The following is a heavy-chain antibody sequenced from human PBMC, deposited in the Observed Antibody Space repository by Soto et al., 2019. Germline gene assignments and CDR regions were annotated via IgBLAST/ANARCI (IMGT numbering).Heavy chain of an antibody. CDR1: GFTFNTYV. Sequence: GGSLRLSCAASGFTFNTYVMSWVRQAPGKGLEWVSAISGSGGSTYYADSVKGRFTISRDSSKNTLYLQMSGLRAEDTAVYYCATIAAVTTYYFDFWGQRTLVTVSS. V-gene: IGHV3-23*01. CDR3: ATIAAVTTYYFDF. D-gene: IGHD4-17*01. J-gene: IGHJ4*02. CDR2: ISGSGGST.